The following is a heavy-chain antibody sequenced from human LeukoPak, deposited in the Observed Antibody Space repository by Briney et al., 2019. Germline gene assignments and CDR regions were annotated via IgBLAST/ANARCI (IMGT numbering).Heavy chain of an antibody. V-gene: IGHV3-33*08. D-gene: IGHD5-12*01. CDR3: ARAWLLDY. J-gene: IGHJ4*02. Sequence: GRSLRLSCAASGFTFSSYGMHWVRQAPGKGLEWVAVIWYGGSNKYYADSVKGRFTISRDNSKNTLYLQMNSLRAEDTAVYYCARAWLLDYWGRGTLVTVSS. CDR2: IWYGGSNK. CDR1: GFTFSSYG.